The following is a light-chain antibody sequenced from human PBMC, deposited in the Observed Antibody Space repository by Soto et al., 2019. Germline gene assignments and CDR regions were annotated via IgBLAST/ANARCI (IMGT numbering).Light chain of an antibody. Sequence: QSVLTQPPSVSGAPGQRVTISCTGSSSNIGAGYDVHWYQQLPGTAPKLLIYGNSNRPSGVPDRFSGSKSGTSASLAITGLRVEEEASYYCQPYDSSLGGYVVFGGGT. CDR2: GNS. CDR3: QPYDSSLGGYVV. CDR1: SSNIGAGYD. J-gene: IGLJ2*01. V-gene: IGLV1-40*01.